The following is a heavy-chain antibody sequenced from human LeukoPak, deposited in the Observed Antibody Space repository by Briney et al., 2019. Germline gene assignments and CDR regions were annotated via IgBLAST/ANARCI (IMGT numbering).Heavy chain of an antibody. V-gene: IGHV1-69*04. D-gene: IGHD6-19*01. J-gene: IGHJ1*01. CDR2: IIPILGIA. CDR3: ARSGAVAGTRSEYFQH. CDR1: GSTFSSYA. Sequence: ASVKVSCKASGSTFSSYAISWVRQAPGQGLEWMGRIIPILGIANYAQKFQGRVTITADKSTSTAYMELSSLRSEDTAVYYCARSGAVAGTRSEYFQHWGQGTLVTVSS.